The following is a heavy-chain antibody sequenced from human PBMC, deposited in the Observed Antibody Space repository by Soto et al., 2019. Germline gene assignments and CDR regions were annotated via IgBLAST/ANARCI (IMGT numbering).Heavy chain of an antibody. J-gene: IGHJ6*02. CDR3: ASPPNESSGYYYGMDV. CDR1: GGTSSSYA. CDR2: IIPIFGTA. Sequence: QVQLVQSGAEVKKPGSSVKVSCKASGGTSSSYAISWVRQAPGQGLEWMGGIIPIFGTADYAQKFQGRVTITADESTSTAYMELSSLRSEDTAVYYCASPPNESSGYYYGMDVWGQGTTVTVSS. V-gene: IGHV1-69*12. D-gene: IGHD6-19*01.